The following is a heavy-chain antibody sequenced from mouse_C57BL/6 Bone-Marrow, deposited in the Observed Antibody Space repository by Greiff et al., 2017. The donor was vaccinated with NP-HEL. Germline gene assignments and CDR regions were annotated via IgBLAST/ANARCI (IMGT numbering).Heavy chain of an antibody. Sequence: QVQLQQSGAELARPGASVKLSCKASGYTFTSYGISWVKQRTGQGLEWIGEIYPRSGNTYYNEKFKGKATLTADKSSSTAYMELRSLTSEDSAVYCSVLVFYGNYAYWYFDVWGTGTTVTVSS. CDR1: GYTFTSYG. J-gene: IGHJ1*03. CDR3: VLVFYGNYAYWYFDV. D-gene: IGHD2-1*01. V-gene: IGHV1-81*01. CDR2: IYPRSGNT.